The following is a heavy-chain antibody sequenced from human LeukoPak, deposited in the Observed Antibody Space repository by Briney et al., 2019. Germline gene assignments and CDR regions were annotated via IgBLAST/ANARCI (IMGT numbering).Heavy chain of an antibody. CDR3: ATDLYGSVITWFDP. CDR1: GYTLTELS. D-gene: IGHD3-10*01. V-gene: IGHV1-24*01. CDR2: FDPEDGET. Sequence: ASVKVSCKVSGYTLTELSMHWVRQAPGKGREWMGGFDPEDGETIYAQKFQGRVTMTEDTSTDTAYMELSSLRSEDTAVYYCATDLYGSVITWFDPWGQGTLVTVSS. J-gene: IGHJ5*02.